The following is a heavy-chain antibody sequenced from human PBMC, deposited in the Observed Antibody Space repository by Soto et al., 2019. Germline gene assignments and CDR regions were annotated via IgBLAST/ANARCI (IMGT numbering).Heavy chain of an antibody. CDR1: GYTFTSYG. V-gene: IGHV1-8*02. J-gene: IGHJ4*02. CDR3: ARGGYCSGGSCSTNPDFDY. Sequence: ASVKVSCKASGYTFTSYGISWVRQAPGQGLEWMGWISAYSGNTGYAQKFQGRVTMTRNTSISTAYMELSSLRSEDTAVYYCARGGYCSGGSCSTNPDFDYWGQGTLVTVSS. CDR2: ISAYSGNT. D-gene: IGHD2-15*01.